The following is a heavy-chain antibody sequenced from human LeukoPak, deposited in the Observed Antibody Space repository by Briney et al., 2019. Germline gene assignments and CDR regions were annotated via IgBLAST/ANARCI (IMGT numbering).Heavy chain of an antibody. J-gene: IGHJ3*01. CDR3: ARDGWGPDNDFWGL. D-gene: IGHD3-3*01. CDR1: GGSISSGSYY. V-gene: IGHV4-61*02. Sequence: PSQTLSLTRTVSGGSISSGSYYWSCIRQPAGKGLECIGRIYTSGSTNYNPSLKSRVTISVDTSKNQFSLNLISVTAADTAVYYCARDGWGPDNDFWGLWGQGTMVTVSS. CDR2: IYTSGST.